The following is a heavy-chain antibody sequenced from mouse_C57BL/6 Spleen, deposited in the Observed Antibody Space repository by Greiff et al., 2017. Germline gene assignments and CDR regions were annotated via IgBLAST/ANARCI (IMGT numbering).Heavy chain of an antibody. CDR3: ARGYSNYVARDY. V-gene: IGHV1-53*01. CDR1: GYTFTSYW. D-gene: IGHD2-5*01. Sequence: QVQLQQPGTELVKPGASVKLSCKASGYTFTSYWMHWVKQRPGQGLEWIGNINPSNGGTNYNEKFKSKATLTVDKSSSTAYMQLSSQTSGDSAVYYGARGYSNYVARDYWGQGTSVTVSS. J-gene: IGHJ4*01. CDR2: INPSNGGT.